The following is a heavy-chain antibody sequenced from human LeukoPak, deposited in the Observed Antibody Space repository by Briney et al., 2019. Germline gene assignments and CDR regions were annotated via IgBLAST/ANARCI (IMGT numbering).Heavy chain of an antibody. V-gene: IGHV3-7*03. CDR3: ARAFRGRCRFGRALYDY. CDR1: GFTFSSYW. CDR2: IKQDESEK. J-gene: IGHJ4*02. Sequence: GGSLRPSCAASGFTFSSYWMSWVRQAPGKGLEWVANIKQDESEKYYVDSVKGRFTISRDNAKNSLYLQMNSLRAEDTAVYYCARAFRGRCRFGRALYDYWGQGTLVTVSS. D-gene: IGHD3-10*01.